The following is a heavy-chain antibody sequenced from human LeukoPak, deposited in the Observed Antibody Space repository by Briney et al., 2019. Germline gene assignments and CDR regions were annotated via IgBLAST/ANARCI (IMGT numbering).Heavy chain of an antibody. D-gene: IGHD3-10*01. CDR2: IKQDGSEK. J-gene: IGHJ4*02. Sequence: GGSLRLSCAASGFTFSSYWMSWVRQAPGKGLEWVANIKQDGSEKYYVDSVKGRFTISRDNAKNSLYLQMDSLRAEDTAVYYCARARYSGSYNFDYWGQGTLVTVSS. CDR1: GFTFSSYW. CDR3: ARARYSGSYNFDY. V-gene: IGHV3-7*01.